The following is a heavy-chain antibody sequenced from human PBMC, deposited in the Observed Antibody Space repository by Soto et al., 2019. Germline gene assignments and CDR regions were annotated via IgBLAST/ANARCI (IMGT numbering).Heavy chain of an antibody. CDR2: IKQDGSEK. CDR1: GFTFSSYW. J-gene: IGHJ3*02. D-gene: IGHD2-21*02. Sequence: GGSLRLSCAASGFTFSSYWMSWVRQAPGKGLEWVANIKQDGSEKYYVDPVKGRFTISRDNAKNSLYLQMNSLRAEDTAVYYCARHDFNDAFDIWGQGTMVTVSS. V-gene: IGHV3-7*01. CDR3: ARHDFNDAFDI.